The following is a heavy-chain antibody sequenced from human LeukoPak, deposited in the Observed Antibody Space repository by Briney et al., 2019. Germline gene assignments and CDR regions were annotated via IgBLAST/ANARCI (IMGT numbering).Heavy chain of an antibody. CDR3: ARDLKRGTFDY. Sequence: GGSLRLSCAASGFTFSSYWMHWVRQAPGKGRVWVSRINSDGSSTSYADSVKGRFTISRDNAKNTLYLQMNSLRAEDTAVYYCARDLKRGTFDYWGQGTLVTVSS. V-gene: IGHV3-74*01. D-gene: IGHD7-27*01. J-gene: IGHJ4*02. CDR1: GFTFSSYW. CDR2: INSDGSST.